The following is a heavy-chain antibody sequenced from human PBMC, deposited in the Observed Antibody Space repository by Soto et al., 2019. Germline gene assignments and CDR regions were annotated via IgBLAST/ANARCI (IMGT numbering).Heavy chain of an antibody. Sequence: QLHLQESGPGLVKPSETLSLTCNVSGGSISTSSNYWGWIRQPPGKGLEWIGSIYYSGTAYYNPSLKSRVTISVDTSKNQFSLQLTSLTAADTSVYYCARGIPRRPVYWGQGSLVTVSS. CDR3: ARGIPRRPVY. J-gene: IGHJ4*02. D-gene: IGHD2-2*02. V-gene: IGHV4-39*01. CDR2: IYYSGTA. CDR1: GGSISTSSNY.